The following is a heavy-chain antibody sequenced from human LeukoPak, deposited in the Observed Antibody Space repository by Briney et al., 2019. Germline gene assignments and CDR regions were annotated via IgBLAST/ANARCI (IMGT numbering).Heavy chain of an antibody. D-gene: IGHD3-22*01. Sequence: SETLSLTCAVYGGSFGGYYWSWIRQPPGKGLEWIGEINHSGSTNYNPSLKSRVTMSVDTSRNQFSPNLSSVTAADTAVYYCARVSTTKYYYDSSGYYRFDYWGQGTLVTVSS. CDR1: GGSFGGYY. CDR3: ARVSTTKYYYDSSGYYRFDY. CDR2: INHSGST. J-gene: IGHJ4*02. V-gene: IGHV4-34*01.